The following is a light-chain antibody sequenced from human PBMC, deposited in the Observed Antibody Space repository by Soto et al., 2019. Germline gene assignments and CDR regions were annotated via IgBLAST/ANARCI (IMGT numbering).Light chain of an antibody. V-gene: IGKV1-5*03. J-gene: IGKJ1*01. CDR3: QQYNTYSPWT. CDR1: QSISSW. CDR2: KAS. Sequence: DIQMTQSPSTLSASVGDRVTITCRASQSISSWLAWYQQKPGKAPKLLIYKASSLESGVPSRFSGSGSGTEFTLTISNLQPDDFATYYCQQYNTYSPWTFRQGTKVAIK.